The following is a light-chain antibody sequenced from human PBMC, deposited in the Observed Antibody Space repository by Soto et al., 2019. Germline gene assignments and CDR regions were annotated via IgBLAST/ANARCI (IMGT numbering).Light chain of an antibody. CDR2: GAS. Sequence: EIVLTQTPGTLSLSPGERATLSCRASQSVTSSHLAWYQQKPGQAPRLLIYGASTRATGIPDRFSGSGSDTDFSLTIRRLDPEDFAMYYCQQYNNWPRTFGPGTKVDIK. V-gene: IGKV3-20*01. J-gene: IGKJ3*01. CDR1: QSVTSSH. CDR3: QQYNNWPRT.